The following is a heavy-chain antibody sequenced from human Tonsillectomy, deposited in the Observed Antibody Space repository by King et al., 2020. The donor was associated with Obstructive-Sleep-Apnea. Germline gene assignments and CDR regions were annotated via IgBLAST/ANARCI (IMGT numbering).Heavy chain of an antibody. J-gene: IGHJ4*02. Sequence: ITLKESGPTVVKPTQTLTLTCSFSGFSLSTSGEGVGWIRQPPGKALEWLALIYWDDEKRYSPSLKSRLTITKDTSKNQVVLTMTTMDPVDTATYYCAHRRPLTYYFDFWGQGTLVTVSS. CDR2: IYWDDEK. V-gene: IGHV2-5*02. CDR3: AHRRPLTYYFDF. CDR1: GFSLSTSGEG.